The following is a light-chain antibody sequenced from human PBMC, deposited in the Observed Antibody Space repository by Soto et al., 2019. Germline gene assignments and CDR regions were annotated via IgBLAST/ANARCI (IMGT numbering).Light chain of an antibody. V-gene: IGLV2-8*01. CDR3: TSYGGSNSLI. Sequence: QSALTQPASVSGSPGQSITISCAGTMRDIGAYNLVSWYQQHPGKAPKLLIYEVNNRPSGVPDRFSGSKSGNTASLTVSGLQTEDEAEYYCTSYGGSNSLIFGGGTKLTVL. CDR2: EVN. CDR1: MRDIGAYNL. J-gene: IGLJ2*01.